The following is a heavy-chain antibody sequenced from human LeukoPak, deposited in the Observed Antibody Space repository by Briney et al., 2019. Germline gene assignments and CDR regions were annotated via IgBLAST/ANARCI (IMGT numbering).Heavy chain of an antibody. V-gene: IGHV2-5*01. CDR2: IYWNDDK. CDR3: AHRQPRPIAAAGRNWFDP. Sequence: SGPTLVKPTQTLTLTCTFSGFSLGTSGVGVGWIRQPPGKALEWLTLIYWNDDKRYSPSLKRRLTITKDTSKNQVVLTMTNMDPVDTATYYCAHRQPRPIAAAGRNWFDPWGQGTLVTVSS. J-gene: IGHJ5*02. D-gene: IGHD6-13*01. CDR1: GFSLGTSGVG.